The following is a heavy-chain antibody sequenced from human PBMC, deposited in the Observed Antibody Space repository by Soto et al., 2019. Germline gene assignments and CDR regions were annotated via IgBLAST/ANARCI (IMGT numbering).Heavy chain of an antibody. CDR1: GFTLSSYA. V-gene: IGHV3-23*01. Sequence: EVQLLESGGGLVQPGGSLRVSCAASGFTLSSYAMNCVRQAPGKGLDWVSSITGTGGNTYYADSVKGRFTISRDNSKNMLFLQMNSRRVEDTAIYYCTPGYDLWSGADAFGMWDQGTMVAVSS. CDR3: TPGYDLWSGADAFGM. D-gene: IGHD3-3*01. J-gene: IGHJ3*02. CDR2: ITGTGGNT.